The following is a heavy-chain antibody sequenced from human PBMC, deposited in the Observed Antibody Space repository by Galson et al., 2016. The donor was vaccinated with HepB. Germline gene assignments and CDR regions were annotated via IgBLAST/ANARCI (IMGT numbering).Heavy chain of an antibody. D-gene: IGHD2-15*01. CDR1: GFTFSNYA. Sequence: SLRLSCAASGFTFSNYATAWVRLPPGKGLEWVSTIRGGGDATYYADSVKGRFTISRDNSRSTLYLHLSSLRAEDTALYYCARTRGCGGGGTCFSFSWFDPWGQGTLVTVSS. CDR2: IRGGGDAT. J-gene: IGHJ5*02. CDR3: ARTRGCGGGGTCFSFSWFDP. V-gene: IGHV3-23*01.